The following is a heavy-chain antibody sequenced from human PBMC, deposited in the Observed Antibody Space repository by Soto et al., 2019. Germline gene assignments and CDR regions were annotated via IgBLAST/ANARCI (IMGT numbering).Heavy chain of an antibody. CDR3: ARYYQELAAAGPNWFDP. J-gene: IGHJ5*02. Sequence: QVQLVQSGAEVKKPGASVKVSCKASGYTFTSYGISWVRQAPGQGLEWMGWISAYNGNTNYAQKLQGRVTMTTDTSXSXXYMELRSLRSDDTAVYYCARYYQELAAAGPNWFDPWGQGTLVTVSS. CDR1: GYTFTSYG. CDR2: ISAYNGNT. V-gene: IGHV1-18*01. D-gene: IGHD6-13*01.